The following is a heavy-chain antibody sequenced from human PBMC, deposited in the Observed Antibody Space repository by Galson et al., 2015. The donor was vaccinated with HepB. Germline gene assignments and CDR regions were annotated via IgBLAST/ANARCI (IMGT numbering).Heavy chain of an antibody. Sequence: LRLSCAASGSIFSSYSMNWVRQAPGKGLEWVSYISSSSSPIYYADSVKGRFTISRDNAKNSLYLQMNSLRAEDTAVYYCARDSAEMATIDSWGQGTLVTVSS. D-gene: IGHD5-24*01. CDR1: GSIFSSYS. CDR3: ARDSAEMATIDS. J-gene: IGHJ4*02. V-gene: IGHV3-48*04. CDR2: ISSSSSPI.